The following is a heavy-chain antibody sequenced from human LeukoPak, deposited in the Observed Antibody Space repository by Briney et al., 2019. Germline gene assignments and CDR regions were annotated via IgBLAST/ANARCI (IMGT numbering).Heavy chain of an antibody. CDR1: GYTFTSYG. J-gene: IGHJ4*02. CDR2: ISAHDDKR. Sequence: GASVKVSCKASGYTFTSYGISWARQAPGQGLEWMGWISAHDDKRNSVQRFQDRITMTTDTSTSTSYLELRNLRSDDTAVYYCARVLVKTRGNYFHDDYWGQGTLVTVSS. D-gene: IGHD2/OR15-2a*01. V-gene: IGHV1-18*01. CDR3: ARVLVKTRGNYFHDDY.